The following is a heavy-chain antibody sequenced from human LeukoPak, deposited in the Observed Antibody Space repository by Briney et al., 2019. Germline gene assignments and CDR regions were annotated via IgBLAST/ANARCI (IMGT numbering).Heavy chain of an antibody. Sequence: SQTLSLTCTVSGDSISSGGYYWNWIRQHPGKGLEWIGYIYYSGSTYYNPSLKSRVTISLDTSKNQFSLKLSSVTAADTAVYCCARVSEEYYDFWSGYPGFFDYWGQGTLVTVSS. CDR1: GDSISSGGYY. J-gene: IGHJ4*02. CDR3: ARVSEEYYDFWSGYPGFFDY. D-gene: IGHD3-3*01. CDR2: IYYSGST. V-gene: IGHV4-31*03.